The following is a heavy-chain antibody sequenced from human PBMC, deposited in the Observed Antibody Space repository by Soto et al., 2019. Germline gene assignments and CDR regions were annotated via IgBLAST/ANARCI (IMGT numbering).Heavy chain of an antibody. CDR2: IIPILGIA. CDR3: AREEGNYHDSSGYWGY. Sequence: QVQLVQSGAEVKKPGSSVKVSCKASGGTFSSYTISWVRQAPGQGLEWMGRIIPILGIANYAQKFQGRVTITADKSTSTAYMELSSLRSEDTAVYYCAREEGNYHDSSGYWGYWGQGTLVTVSS. D-gene: IGHD3-22*01. J-gene: IGHJ4*02. CDR1: GGTFSSYT. V-gene: IGHV1-69*08.